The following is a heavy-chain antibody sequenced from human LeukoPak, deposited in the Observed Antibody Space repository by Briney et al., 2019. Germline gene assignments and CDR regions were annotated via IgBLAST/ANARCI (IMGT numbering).Heavy chain of an antibody. V-gene: IGHV1-2*06. J-gene: IGHJ4*02. D-gene: IGHD6-19*01. CDR2: INPHTGGT. Sequence: ASVKVSCKASGYTFTGNYIHWVRQAPGQGLEWMGRINPHTGGTSYTQKFQGRVTMTRDTSISTAYMELSGLRSDDTAVYYCAREQSITVAGTDYWGQGTLVTVSS. CDR1: GYTFTGNY. CDR3: AREQSITVAGTDY.